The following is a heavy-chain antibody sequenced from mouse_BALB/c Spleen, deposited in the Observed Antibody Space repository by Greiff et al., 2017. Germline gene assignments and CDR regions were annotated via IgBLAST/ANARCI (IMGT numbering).Heavy chain of an antibody. Sequence: VQLQQSGPELVKPGASVKMSCKASGYTFTSYVMHWVKQKPGQGLEWIGYINPYNDGTKYNEKFKGKATLTSDKSSSTAYMELSSLTSEDSAVYYCARSVEYGSSPFDYWGQGTTLTVSS. CDR1: GYTFTSYV. J-gene: IGHJ2*01. V-gene: IGHV1-14*01. D-gene: IGHD1-1*01. CDR3: ARSVEYGSSPFDY. CDR2: INPYNDGT.